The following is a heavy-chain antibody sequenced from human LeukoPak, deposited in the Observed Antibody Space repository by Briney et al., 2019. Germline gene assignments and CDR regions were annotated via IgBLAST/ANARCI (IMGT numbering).Heavy chain of an antibody. CDR2: IYYSGST. D-gene: IGHD2-15*01. CDR3: AREDGGTYYYYYYYMDV. Sequence: SETLSLTCTVSGGSISSSSYYWGWIRQPPGKGLEWIGSIYYSGSTYYNPSLKSRVTISVDTSKNQFSLKLSSVTAADTAVYYCAREDGGTYYYYYYYMDVWGKGTTVTISS. V-gene: IGHV4-39*07. CDR1: GGSISSSSYY. J-gene: IGHJ6*03.